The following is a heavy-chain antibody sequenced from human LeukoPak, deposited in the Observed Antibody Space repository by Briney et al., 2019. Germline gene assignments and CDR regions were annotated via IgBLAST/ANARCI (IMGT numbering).Heavy chain of an antibody. CDR1: GFTFSSYG. CDR3: ARDSADIVVVPAAVPFDY. J-gene: IGHJ4*02. CDR2: IWYDGSNK. V-gene: IGHV3-33*01. D-gene: IGHD2-2*01. Sequence: GGSLRLSCAASGFTFSSYGMHWVRQAPGKGLEWVAVIWYDGSNKYYADSVKGRFTISRDNSKNTLYLQMNSLRAEDTAVYCCARDSADIVVVPAAVPFDYWGQGTLVTVSS.